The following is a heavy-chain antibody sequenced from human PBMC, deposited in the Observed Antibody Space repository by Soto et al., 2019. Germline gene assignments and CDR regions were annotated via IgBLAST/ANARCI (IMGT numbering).Heavy chain of an antibody. V-gene: IGHV1-69*02. CDR1: GDTFSRST. D-gene: IGHD3-10*01. CDR3: ATSYGSGSAHFDS. J-gene: IGHJ4*02. CDR2: IIPMLGMS. Sequence: QVQLVQSGAEVTKPGSSVTVSCTASGDTFSRSTLSWVRQAPGQRLEWMGRIIPMLGMSNSALKFQGRLTISADPSTNKVYMHLQSLRSDDTAVYSCATSYGSGSAHFDSWGQGTLVTVSS.